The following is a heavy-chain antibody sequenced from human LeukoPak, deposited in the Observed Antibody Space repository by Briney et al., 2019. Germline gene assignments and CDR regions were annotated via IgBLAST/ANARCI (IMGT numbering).Heavy chain of an antibody. CDR1: GFTFSSYG. D-gene: IGHD3-10*01. Sequence: PGGSLRLSCAASGFTFSSYGMHWVRQAPGKGLEWVAFIRYDGSNKYYADSVKGRFTISRDNSKNTLYLQMNSLRAEDTAVYYCARDTYYYGSGSYYYGMDVWGQGTTVTVSS. CDR2: IRYDGSNK. J-gene: IGHJ6*02. CDR3: ARDTYYYGSGSYYYGMDV. V-gene: IGHV3-30*02.